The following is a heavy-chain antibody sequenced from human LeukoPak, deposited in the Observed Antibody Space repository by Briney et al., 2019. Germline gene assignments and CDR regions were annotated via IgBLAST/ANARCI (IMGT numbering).Heavy chain of an antibody. Sequence: GESLKISCPGSEATFSNSWIGWVRQTPGKGLEWVAIIYPGDSETKYSPSFQGHVTISADRSINTAYLQWSSLKASDTAMYYCARQGLGGLTGCDYWGQGTLVTVSS. V-gene: IGHV5-51*01. J-gene: IGHJ4*02. CDR3: ARQGLGGLTGCDY. CDR2: IYPGDSET. D-gene: IGHD3-16*01. CDR1: EATFSNSW.